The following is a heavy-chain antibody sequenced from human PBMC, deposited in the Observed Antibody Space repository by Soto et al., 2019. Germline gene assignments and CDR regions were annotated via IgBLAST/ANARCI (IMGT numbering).Heavy chain of an antibody. Sequence: LSLTCSVSGDSITNTTYYWDWIRQPPGKGLEWLGSVYKSGSTYYNPSLKSRVTVSVDTAKNQFSLELDSVTAADTAVYYCASQRDGYSIDYWGQGSLVTVSS. CDR3: ASQRDGYSIDY. CDR2: VYKSGST. J-gene: IGHJ4*02. CDR1: GDSITNTTYY. V-gene: IGHV4-39*01. D-gene: IGHD4-4*01.